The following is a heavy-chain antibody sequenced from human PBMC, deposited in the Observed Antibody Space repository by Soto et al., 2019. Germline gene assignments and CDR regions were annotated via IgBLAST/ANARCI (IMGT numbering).Heavy chain of an antibody. D-gene: IGHD3-16*02. CDR2: IKSKTDSVTT. V-gene: IGHV3-15*07. J-gene: IGHJ6*02. CDR1: GFTFSNAW. CDR3: PVGNIVTHGYYYYGMDV. Sequence: EVQLVESGGGLVKPGGSLRLSCAASGFTFSNAWMNWVRQAPGKGLEWVGGIKSKTDSVTTDYSAPVKGRITISRDDSKNKLHLQMNSPKTEDTAVYYCPVGNIVTHGYYYYGMDVWGQGTTVPVSS.